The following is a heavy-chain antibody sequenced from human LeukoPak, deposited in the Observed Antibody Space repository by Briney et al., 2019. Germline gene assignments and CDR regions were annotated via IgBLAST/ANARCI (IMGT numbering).Heavy chain of an antibody. CDR1: GGSISSYY. V-gene: IGHV4-59*01. D-gene: IGHD3-22*01. CDR3: ARGLGMGHDSSGSDCFDS. J-gene: IGHJ5*01. Sequence: SETLSLTCTVSGGSISSYYWSWIRQPPGKGLEWIGYIYYSGSTNYNPSLKSRVTISIDTSKTHPSLNVTSVTAADTAVYYCARGLGMGHDSSGSDCFDSWGQGTLVTVSS. CDR2: IYYSGST.